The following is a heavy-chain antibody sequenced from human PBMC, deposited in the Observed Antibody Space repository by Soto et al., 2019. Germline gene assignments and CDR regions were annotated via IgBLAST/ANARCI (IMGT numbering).Heavy chain of an antibody. Sequence: QVQLVESGGGVVQPGRSLRLSCAASGVTFSSYGMHWVRQAPGKGLEWVALISYHGSNKYYADSVKGRFTISRDNSMNSLYMQVNSLTAEDTAVYYCANAIDSSYVDYWGQGTLVTVSS. D-gene: IGHD3-22*01. CDR3: ANAIDSSYVDY. J-gene: IGHJ4*02. CDR1: GVTFSSYG. CDR2: ISYHGSNK. V-gene: IGHV3-30*18.